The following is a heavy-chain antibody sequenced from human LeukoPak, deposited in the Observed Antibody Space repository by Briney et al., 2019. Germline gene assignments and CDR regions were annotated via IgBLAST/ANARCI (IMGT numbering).Heavy chain of an antibody. CDR3: ARHKGFWSGFDY. D-gene: IGHD3-3*01. CDR2: IYYSGST. V-gene: IGHV4-61*08. J-gene: IGHJ4*02. CDR1: GGSISSGGYY. Sequence: SETLSLTCTVSGGSISSGGYYWSWIRQHPGKGLEWIGYIYYSGSTNYNPSLKSRVTISVDTSKNQFSLKLSSVTAADTAVYYCARHKGFWSGFDYWGQGTLVTVSS.